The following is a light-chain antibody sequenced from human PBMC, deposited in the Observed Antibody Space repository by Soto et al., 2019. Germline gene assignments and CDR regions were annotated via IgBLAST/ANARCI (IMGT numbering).Light chain of an antibody. CDR2: GAS. V-gene: IGKV3-20*01. Sequence: EIVLTQCPVTLSFSPGERATLSCTASQSVSSTYLAWYQQKPGQAPRLLIYGASSRATDIPDRFSGSGSGTDFTLTISRLEPEDFAVYYCQQYGSLWTFGQGTKVDIK. J-gene: IGKJ1*01. CDR1: QSVSSTY. CDR3: QQYGSLWT.